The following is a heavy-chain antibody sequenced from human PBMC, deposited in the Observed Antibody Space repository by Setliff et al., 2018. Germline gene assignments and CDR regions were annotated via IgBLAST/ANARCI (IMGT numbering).Heavy chain of an antibody. D-gene: IGHD3-22*01. CDR2: IYHSGST. J-gene: IGHJ4*02. Sequence: SQTLSLTCAVSGYSISSGYYWGWIRQAPGKGLEWIASIYHSGSTYYNPSLKSRVTISVDTSKNQFPLKLSSVTASDTAVYYCARQLCSSGYCYATTFDYWGQGTLVTVSS. V-gene: IGHV4-38-2*01. CDR3: ARQLCSSGYCYATTFDY. CDR1: GYSISSGYY.